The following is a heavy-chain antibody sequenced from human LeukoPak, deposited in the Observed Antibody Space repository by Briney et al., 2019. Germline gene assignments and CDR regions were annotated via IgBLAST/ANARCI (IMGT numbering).Heavy chain of an antibody. J-gene: IGHJ4*02. Sequence: PGGSLRLSCAASGFTFSSYSMNWVRQAPGKGLEWVSYISSSSTIYYADSVKGRFTISRDNAKNSLYLQMNSLRAEDTAVYYCARDYFGYCSGGSCILWGQGILVTVSS. CDR1: GFTFSSYS. D-gene: IGHD2-15*01. V-gene: IGHV3-48*04. CDR3: ARDYFGYCSGGSCIL. CDR2: ISSSSTI.